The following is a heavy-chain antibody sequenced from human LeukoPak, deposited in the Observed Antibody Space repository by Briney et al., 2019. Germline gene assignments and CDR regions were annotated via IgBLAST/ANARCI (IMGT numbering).Heavy chain of an antibody. CDR3: ARGRRWGAAGPFDY. D-gene: IGHD6-13*01. CDR2: ISAYNGNT. V-gene: IGHV1-18*03. CDR1: GYTFTGYY. Sequence: ASVKVSCKASGYTFTGYYMHWVRQATGQGLEWMGWISAYNGNTNYAQKLQGRVTMTTDTSTSTAYMELRSLRSDDMAVYYCARGRRWGAAGPFDYWGQGTLVTVSS. J-gene: IGHJ4*02.